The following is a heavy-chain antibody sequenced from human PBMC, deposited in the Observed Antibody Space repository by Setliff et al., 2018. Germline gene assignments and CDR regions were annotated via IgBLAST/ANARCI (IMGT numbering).Heavy chain of an antibody. CDR2: VSHSGST. Sequence: PSETLSLTCTVSGASINNHYWAWIRQPPGKGLEWIGYVSHSGSTDYNPSLRSRVTVSVDTSRIHFSLKLRSVTAADTAVYYCARAHTWSLPNDNSGYPGWFDPWGQGTLVTVSS. D-gene: IGHD3-22*01. CDR3: ARAHTWSLPNDNSGYPGWFDP. J-gene: IGHJ5*02. CDR1: GASINNHY. V-gene: IGHV4-59*11.